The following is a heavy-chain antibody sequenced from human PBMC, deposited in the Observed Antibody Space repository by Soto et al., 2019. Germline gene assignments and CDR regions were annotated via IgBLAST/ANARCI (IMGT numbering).Heavy chain of an antibody. Sequence: VSLLLSCAASGFTFSSYAMSWVRQAPGKGLEWVSAISGSGGSTYYADSVKGRFTISRDNSKNTLYLQMNSLRAEDTAVYYCAKDQGVRFLEWLPYYYGMDVWGQGTTVTVSS. CDR2: ISGSGGST. J-gene: IGHJ6*02. D-gene: IGHD3-3*01. V-gene: IGHV3-23*01. CDR3: AKDQGVRFLEWLPYYYGMDV. CDR1: GFTFSSYA.